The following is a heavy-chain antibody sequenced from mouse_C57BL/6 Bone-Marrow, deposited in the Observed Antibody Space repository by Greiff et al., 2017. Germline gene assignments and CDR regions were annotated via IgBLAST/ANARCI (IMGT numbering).Heavy chain of an antibody. Sequence: QVQLQQPGAELVKPGASVKLSCKASGYTFTSYWMQWVKQRPGQGLEWIGEIDPSDSYTNYNQKFKGKATLTVDTSSSTAYMQLSSLTSEDSAVYYCARKDYYGSSYGYWGQGTTLTVSS. J-gene: IGHJ2*01. CDR2: IDPSDSYT. CDR1: GYTFTSYW. V-gene: IGHV1-50*01. CDR3: ARKDYYGSSYGY. D-gene: IGHD1-1*01.